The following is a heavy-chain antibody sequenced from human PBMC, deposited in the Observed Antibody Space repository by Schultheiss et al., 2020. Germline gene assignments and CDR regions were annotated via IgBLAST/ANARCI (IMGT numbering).Heavy chain of an antibody. J-gene: IGHJ4*02. V-gene: IGHV3-48*03. CDR2: ISSSGSTI. D-gene: IGHD6-13*01. Sequence: GGSLRLSCAASGFTFSSYEMNWVRQTPGKGLEWVSYISSSGSTIYYADSVKGRFTISRDNAKNSLYLQMNSLRAEDTAVYYCARFGTPQQLGALDYWGQGTLVTVSS. CDR1: GFTFSSYE. CDR3: ARFGTPQQLGALDY.